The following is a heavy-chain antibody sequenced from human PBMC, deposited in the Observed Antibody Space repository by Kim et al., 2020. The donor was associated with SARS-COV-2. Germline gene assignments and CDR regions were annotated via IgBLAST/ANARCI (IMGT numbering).Heavy chain of an antibody. V-gene: IGHV1-18*01. D-gene: IGHD4-17*01. CDR3: AREGDYGDYAFDI. J-gene: IGHJ3*02. Sequence: YAQKLQGRVTMTTDTSTSTAYMELRSLRSDDTAVYYCAREGDYGDYAFDIWGQGTMVTVSS.